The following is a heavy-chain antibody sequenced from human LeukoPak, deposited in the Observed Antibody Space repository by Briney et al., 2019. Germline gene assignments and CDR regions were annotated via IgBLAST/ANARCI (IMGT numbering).Heavy chain of an antibody. CDR2: IKQDGSEN. Sequence: GGSLRLSCAASGFTFSNYWMTWVRQVPGKGLEWVANIKQDGSENYYVDSVKGRFTISRDNAKNSLYLQMNSLRAEDTAVYYRARGQSCSYWGQGTLVTVSA. V-gene: IGHV3-7*04. D-gene: IGHD3-10*01. J-gene: IGHJ4*02. CDR1: GFTFSNYW. CDR3: ARGQSCSY.